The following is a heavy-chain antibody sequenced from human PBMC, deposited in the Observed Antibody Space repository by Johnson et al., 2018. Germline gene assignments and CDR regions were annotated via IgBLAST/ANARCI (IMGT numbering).Heavy chain of an antibody. J-gene: IGHJ6*02. V-gene: IGHV3-33*01. D-gene: IGHD5-18*01. CDR2: IWDDGSDK. CDR1: GFTFSSYG. CDR3: ARDPHSYGTFDGMDV. Sequence: QVQLVESGGGVVQPGRSLRLSCAASGFTFSSYGMHWVRQAPGTGLEWVALIWDDGSDKYYVDSVKGRFTISRDNSKNTLYLQMNSLRAEDTAGYYSARDPHSYGTFDGMDVWGQGTTVTVSS.